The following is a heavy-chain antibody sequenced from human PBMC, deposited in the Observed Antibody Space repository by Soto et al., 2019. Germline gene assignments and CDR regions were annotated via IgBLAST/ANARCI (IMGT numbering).Heavy chain of an antibody. J-gene: IGHJ2*01. CDR2: IGTAGDT. CDR1: GFTFSSYD. V-gene: IGHV3-13*01. CDR3: ARDSSSWYEPYWYFDL. Sequence: EVQLVESGGGLVQPGGSLRLSCAASGFTFSSYDMHWVRQATGKGLEWVSAIGTAGDTYYPGSVKGRFTISRENAKNSLYLQMNSLRAEDTAVYYCARDSSSWYEPYWYFDLWGRGTLVTVSS. D-gene: IGHD6-13*01.